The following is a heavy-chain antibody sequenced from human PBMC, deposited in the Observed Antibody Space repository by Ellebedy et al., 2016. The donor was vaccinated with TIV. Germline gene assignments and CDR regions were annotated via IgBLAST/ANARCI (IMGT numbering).Heavy chain of an antibody. V-gene: IGHV3-48*03. CDR2: ISTSGSTI. CDR1: GFTFSSYE. Sequence: GESLKISCAASGFTFSSYEMNWVRQAPGKGLEWVSYISTSGSTIYYADSVKGRFTISRDNSKNTLYLQMNSLRAEDTAVYYCAKVHCSGGSCYGHHFDYWGQGTLVTVSS. J-gene: IGHJ4*02. D-gene: IGHD2-15*01. CDR3: AKVHCSGGSCYGHHFDY.